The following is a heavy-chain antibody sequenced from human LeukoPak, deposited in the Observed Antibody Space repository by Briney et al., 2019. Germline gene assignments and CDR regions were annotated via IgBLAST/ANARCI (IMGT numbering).Heavy chain of an antibody. CDR2: ISYDGSDK. V-gene: IGHV3-30*09. D-gene: IGHD5-18*01. CDR3: AKEGGYSYEFDY. J-gene: IGHJ4*02. Sequence: GKSLRLSCTTSGFTFNTYAMHWVRQTPGRGLEWVTLISYDGSDKFYADSVKGRFAISRDNSKNTLFLQMNSLRPEDTAVYYCAKEGGYSYEFDYWGQGTLVTVSS. CDR1: GFTFNTYA.